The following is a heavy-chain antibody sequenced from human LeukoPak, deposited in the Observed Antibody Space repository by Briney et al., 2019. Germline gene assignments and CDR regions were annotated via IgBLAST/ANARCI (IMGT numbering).Heavy chain of an antibody. CDR1: GGSISSYY. Sequence: SETLSLTCTVSGGSISSYYWSWIRQPPGKGLEWIGYIYYSGSTNYNPSLKSRVAISVDTSKNQFSLKLSSVTAADTAVYYCARVGGPYCSSTSCYTFWDYYYYYYMDVWGKGTTVTVSS. J-gene: IGHJ6*03. CDR2: IYYSGST. V-gene: IGHV4-59*08. CDR3: ARVGGPYCSSTSCYTFWDYYYYYYMDV. D-gene: IGHD2-2*02.